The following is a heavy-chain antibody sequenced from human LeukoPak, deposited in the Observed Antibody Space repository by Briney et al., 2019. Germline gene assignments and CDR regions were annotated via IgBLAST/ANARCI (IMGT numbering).Heavy chain of an antibody. D-gene: IGHD5-18*01. CDR1: GFTFSNYW. CDR3: AKFADTAMVGERDY. V-gene: IGHV3-43*02. J-gene: IGHJ4*02. CDR2: ISGDGGST. Sequence: PGGSLRLSCAASGFTFSNYWMHWVRQAPGKGLVWVSLISGDGGSTYYADSVKGRFTISRDNSKNSLYLQMNSLRTEDTALYYCAKFADTAMVGERDYWGQGTLVTVSS.